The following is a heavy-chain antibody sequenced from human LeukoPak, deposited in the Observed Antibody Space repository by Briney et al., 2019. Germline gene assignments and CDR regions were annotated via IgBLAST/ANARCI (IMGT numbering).Heavy chain of an antibody. CDR3: ARDRRYCSGGSCYRLYGMDV. CDR1: GGSFSGYY. V-gene: IGHV4-34*01. J-gene: IGHJ6*02. Sequence: SETLSPTCAVYGGSFSGYYWSWIRQPPGKGLEWIGEINHSGSTNYNPSLKSRVTISVDTSKNQFSLKLSSVTAADTAVYYCARDRRYCSGGSCYRLYGMDVWGQGTTVTVSS. CDR2: INHSGST. D-gene: IGHD2-15*01.